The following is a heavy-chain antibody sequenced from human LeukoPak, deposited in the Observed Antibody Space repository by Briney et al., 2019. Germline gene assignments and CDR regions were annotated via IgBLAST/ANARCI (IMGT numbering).Heavy chain of an antibody. V-gene: IGHV4-59*01. CDR2: MQFSGST. CDR1: GGSISSYY. J-gene: IGHJ4*02. D-gene: IGHD4-23*01. CDR3: ARRWLGHFDY. Sequence: PSETLSLTCTVSGGSISSYYWSWIRQPPGKGLEWIGNMQFSGSTNYNPSLKSRVTISVDTSKNQFSLKLSSVTAADTAVYYCARRWLGHFDYWGQGTLVTVSS.